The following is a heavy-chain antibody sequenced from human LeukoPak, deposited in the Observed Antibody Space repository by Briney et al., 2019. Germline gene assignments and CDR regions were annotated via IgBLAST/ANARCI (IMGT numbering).Heavy chain of an antibody. CDR2: IYSGGST. D-gene: IGHD3-3*01. V-gene: IGHV3-66*02. J-gene: IGHJ5*02. Sequence: GGSLRLSCAASEFSVGSNYMTWVRQAPGKGLEWVSLIYSGGSTYYADSVKGRVIISRDNSKNILFLQMNSLRPEDTAVYYCAKDWSGDYNWSDPWGQGTLVTVSS. CDR1: EFSVGSNY. CDR3: AKDWSGDYNWSDP.